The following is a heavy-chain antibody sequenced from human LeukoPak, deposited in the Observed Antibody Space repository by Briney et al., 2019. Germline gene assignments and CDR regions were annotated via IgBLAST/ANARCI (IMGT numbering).Heavy chain of an antibody. CDR2: ISGSGGST. CDR1: GFTFSSYA. CDR3: AKSPMGISWPSIDY. Sequence: GGSLRLSCAASGFTFSSYAMSWVRQAPGKGLECVSPISGSGGSTYYADSVKGRFTVSRDNSKNTLYLQMDSLRAEDTAVYYCAKSPMGISWPSIDYWGRGTLVTVSS. V-gene: IGHV3-23*01. D-gene: IGHD6-13*01. J-gene: IGHJ4*02.